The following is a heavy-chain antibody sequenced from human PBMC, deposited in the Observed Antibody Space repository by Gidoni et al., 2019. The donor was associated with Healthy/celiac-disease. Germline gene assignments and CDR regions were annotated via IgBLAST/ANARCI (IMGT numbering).Heavy chain of an antibody. J-gene: IGHJ4*02. D-gene: IGHD3-22*01. CDR1: GGSISSSSYY. CDR3: ARYSSITMIVVVAAFDY. CDR2: NYYSGST. Sequence: QLQLQESGPGLVKPSETLSLTCTVSGGSISSSSYYWGGIRQPPGKGLEWIGSNYYSGSTYYNPSLKSRVTISVDTSKNQFSLKLSSVTAADTAVYYCARYSSITMIVVVAAFDYWGQGTLVTVSS. V-gene: IGHV4-39*01.